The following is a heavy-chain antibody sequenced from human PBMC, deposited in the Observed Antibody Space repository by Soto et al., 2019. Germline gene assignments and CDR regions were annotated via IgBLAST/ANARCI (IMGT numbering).Heavy chain of an antibody. CDR1: GGSISSGGYS. D-gene: IGHD3-22*01. V-gene: IGHV4-30-2*01. J-gene: IGHJ3*02. Sequence: QLQLQESGSGLVKPSQTLSLTCAVSGGSISSGGYSWSWIRQPPGKGLEWIGYIYHSGSTYYNPSLKSRVTISVDRPKNQFSLKLSSVTAADTAVYYCARGSRYYYDSSGLTDAFDIWGQVTMVTVSS. CDR3: ARGSRYYYDSSGLTDAFDI. CDR2: IYHSGST.